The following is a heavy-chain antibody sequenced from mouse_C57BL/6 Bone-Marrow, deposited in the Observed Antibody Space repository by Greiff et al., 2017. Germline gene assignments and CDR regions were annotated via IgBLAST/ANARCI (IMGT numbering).Heavy chain of an antibody. V-gene: IGHV6-3*01. CDR1: GFTFSNYW. Sequence: EVHLVESGGGLVQPGGSMKLSCVASGFTFSNYWMNWVRQSPEKGLEWVAQIRLKSDNYATHYAESVKGRFTISRDASKRRIYLQMDNLRADDTGIYYCPGPSFDYWGQGTTLTVSS. J-gene: IGHJ2*01. CDR2: IRLKSDNYAT. CDR3: PGPSFDY.